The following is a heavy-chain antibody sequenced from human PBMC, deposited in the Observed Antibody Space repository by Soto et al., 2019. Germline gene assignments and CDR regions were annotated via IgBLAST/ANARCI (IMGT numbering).Heavy chain of an antibody. CDR3: TTVPYSSGWYIDY. Sequence: PGGSLRLSCVASRFNCSAAWLNWVRQTPGKGLEWVGRIKPISEGGTTAYAAPVKGRFTTSRDDSKNALHLQMDSLKTEDTAVYYCTTVPYSSGWYIDYWGQGTLVTVSS. CDR2: IKPISEGGTT. CDR1: RFNCSAAW. V-gene: IGHV3-15*07. J-gene: IGHJ4*02. D-gene: IGHD6-19*01.